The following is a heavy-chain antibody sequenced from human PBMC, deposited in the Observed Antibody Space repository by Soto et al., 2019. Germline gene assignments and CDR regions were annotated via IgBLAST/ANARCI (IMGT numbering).Heavy chain of an antibody. CDR3: ARVSDSRAPYRRYYFAY. CDR2: IYHSGST. Sequence: SETLSLTCAVSGGSISSSNWWSWVRQPPGKGLEWIGEIYHSGSTNYNPSLKSRVTISVDKSKNQFSLKLSSVTAADTAVYYCARVSDSRAPYRRYYFAYWGQGTLVPVSS. V-gene: IGHV4-4*02. CDR1: GGSISSSNW. J-gene: IGHJ4*02. D-gene: IGHD3-22*01.